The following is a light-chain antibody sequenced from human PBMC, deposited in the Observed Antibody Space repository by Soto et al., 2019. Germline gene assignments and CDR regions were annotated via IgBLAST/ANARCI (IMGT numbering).Light chain of an antibody. CDR3: QQLNSYPIT. CDR2: DAS. V-gene: IGKV1-5*01. CDR1: QGISSW. Sequence: DIQMTQSPSTLSASVGDRVTITCRASQGISSWLAWYQQKPGKAPKLLIYDASSLESGVPSRFSGSGSGTEFTRTISSLQPEDFATYYCQQLNSYPITFGQGTRLEIK. J-gene: IGKJ5*01.